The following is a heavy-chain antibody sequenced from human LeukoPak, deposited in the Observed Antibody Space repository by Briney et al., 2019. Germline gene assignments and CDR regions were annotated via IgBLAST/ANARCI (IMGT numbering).Heavy chain of an antibody. CDR3: ARGPFSSSWSEFDY. V-gene: IGHV3-21*06. D-gene: IGHD6-13*01. Sequence: GGSLTLSCAASGVTFSDYSLNWVRQAPGKGLEWVSCISGDSRYIYYADSLKGRSTISRDNAQNSLYLHMNNLRAEDTAVYYCARGPFSSSWSEFDYWGQGTLVTVSS. CDR1: GVTFSDYS. J-gene: IGHJ4*02. CDR2: ISGDSRYI.